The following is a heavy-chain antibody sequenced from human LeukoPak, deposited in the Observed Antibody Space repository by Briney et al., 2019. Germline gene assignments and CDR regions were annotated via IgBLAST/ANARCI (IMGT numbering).Heavy chain of an antibody. CDR3: VKGHCSSSSCFPNYYYYMDV. J-gene: IGHJ6*03. CDR2: ISWNSASI. CDR1: GFIFDEYA. D-gene: IGHD2-15*01. Sequence: GGSLRLSCAGSGFIFDEYALHWVRQAPGKGLEWVSGISWNSASIAYADSVKGRFTISRDNAKNLLFLQMTSLRAADTALYYCVKGHCSSSSCFPNYYYYMDVWGTGTTVTVSS. V-gene: IGHV3-9*01.